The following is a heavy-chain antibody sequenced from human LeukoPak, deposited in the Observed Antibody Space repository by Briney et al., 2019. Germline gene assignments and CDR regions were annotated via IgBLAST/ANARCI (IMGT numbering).Heavy chain of an antibody. CDR2: INPNSGGT. Sequence: ASVKVSCKASGYTFTGYYMHWVRQAPGQGLEWMGWINPNSGGTNHAQKFQGRVTMTRDTSISTAYMELSRLRSDDTAVYYCAQAGYGSGSYYNTGGDLDYWGQGTLVTVSS. D-gene: IGHD3-10*01. CDR1: GYTFTGYY. V-gene: IGHV1-2*02. CDR3: AQAGYGSGSYYNTGGDLDY. J-gene: IGHJ4*02.